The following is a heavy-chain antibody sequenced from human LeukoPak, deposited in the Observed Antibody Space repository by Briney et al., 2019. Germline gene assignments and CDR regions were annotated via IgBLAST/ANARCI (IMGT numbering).Heavy chain of an antibody. D-gene: IGHD2-8*01. CDR2: IYYSGST. J-gene: IGHJ4*02. CDR3: SKLTGDTNGLDY. Sequence: SETLSLTCTVSGGSISSGGYYWSWIRQHPGKGLEWIGYIYYSGSTYYNPSLKSRVTISVDTSKNQFSLKLSSVTAADTAVYYCSKLTGDTNGLDYWGQGTLVTVSS. V-gene: IGHV4-31*03. CDR1: GGSISSGGYY.